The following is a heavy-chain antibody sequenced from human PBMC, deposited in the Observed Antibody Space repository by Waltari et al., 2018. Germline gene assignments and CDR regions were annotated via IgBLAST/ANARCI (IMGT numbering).Heavy chain of an antibody. CDR1: GGTFSSYT. CDR2: FIPILGIA. V-gene: IGHV1-69*02. J-gene: IGHJ4*02. D-gene: IGHD3-16*01. CDR3: AGISSRTVWY. Sequence: QVQLVQSGAEVKKPGSSVKVSCKASGGTFSSYTISWVRQAPGQGLECMGVFIPILGIAHYAQKFQGRVTITADKSTSTGYMELSSLRSEDTAVYYCAGISSRTVWYWGQGTLVTVSS.